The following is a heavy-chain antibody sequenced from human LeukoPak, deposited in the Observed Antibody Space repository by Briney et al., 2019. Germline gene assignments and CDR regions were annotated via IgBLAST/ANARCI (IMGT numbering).Heavy chain of an antibody. Sequence: SETLSLTCAVSGYSISSGYYWGWIRQPPGKGLEWIGSIYHSGTTYYNPSLKSRVTISVDTYKNQFSLKLSSVTAADTAVYYCASLCSGGSCYLESGWFDPWGQGTLVTVPS. D-gene: IGHD2-15*01. CDR1: GYSISSGYY. V-gene: IGHV4-38-2*01. J-gene: IGHJ5*02. CDR3: ASLCSGGSCYLESGWFDP. CDR2: IYHSGTT.